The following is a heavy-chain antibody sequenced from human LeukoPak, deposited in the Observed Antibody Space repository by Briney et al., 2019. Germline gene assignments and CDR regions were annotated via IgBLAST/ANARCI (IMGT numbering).Heavy chain of an antibody. Sequence: GGSLRLYCAASGFTFSSYAMSWVRQAPGKGLEWVSGISGSGGSTFYVDSVKGRFTISRDNSKNTLYLQMNSLRAADTAVYYCATGAGYSSGWYDYWGQGTLVTVSS. V-gene: IGHV3-23*01. CDR3: ATGAGYSSGWYDY. CDR2: ISGSGGST. CDR1: GFTFSSYA. D-gene: IGHD6-19*01. J-gene: IGHJ4*02.